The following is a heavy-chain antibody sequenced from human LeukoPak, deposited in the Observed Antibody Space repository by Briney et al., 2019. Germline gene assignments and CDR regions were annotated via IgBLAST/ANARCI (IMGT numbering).Heavy chain of an antibody. Sequence: GGSLRLSCAASGFTFSSYGMHWVRQAPGKGLEWVAFIRYDGSNKYYADSVKGRFTISRDNSKNTLYLQMNSLRAEDRAVYYCAKFSGRNADFDYWGQGTLVTVSS. CDR3: AKFSGRNADFDY. V-gene: IGHV3-30*02. D-gene: IGHD1-1*01. J-gene: IGHJ4*02. CDR1: GFTFSSYG. CDR2: IRYDGSNK.